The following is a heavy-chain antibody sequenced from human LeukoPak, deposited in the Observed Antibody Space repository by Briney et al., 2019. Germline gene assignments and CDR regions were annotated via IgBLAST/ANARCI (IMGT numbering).Heavy chain of an antibody. CDR2: INHSGST. J-gene: IGHJ5*02. D-gene: IGHD6-13*01. CDR3: ARGDSSSWFGELSWFDP. CDR1: GGSFSGYY. V-gene: IGHV4-34*01. Sequence: SETLSLTCAVYGGSFSGYYWSWIRQPPGKGLEWIGEINHSGSTNYNPSLKSRVTISVDTSKNQFSLKLSSVAAADTAVYYCARGDSSSWFGELSWFDPWGQGTLVTVSS.